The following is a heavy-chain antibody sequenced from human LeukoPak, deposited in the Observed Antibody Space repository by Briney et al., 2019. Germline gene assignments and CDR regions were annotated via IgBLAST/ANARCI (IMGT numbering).Heavy chain of an antibody. D-gene: IGHD6-13*01. J-gene: IGHJ4*02. Sequence: GRSLRLSCAASGFTFSSYGMHGVRQAPGKGLEWVAVISYDGTNKYYGDYVKGRFTICRDKSKNTLNLQMNSLRAEDTAVYYCAKDFVAAGINYFDYWGQGTLVTVSS. CDR2: ISYDGTNK. CDR1: GFTFSSYG. CDR3: AKDFVAAGINYFDY. V-gene: IGHV3-30*18.